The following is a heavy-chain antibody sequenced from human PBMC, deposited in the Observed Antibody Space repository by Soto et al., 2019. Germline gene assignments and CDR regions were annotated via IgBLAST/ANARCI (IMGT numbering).Heavy chain of an antibody. CDR1: GFTFSSYW. V-gene: IGHV3-74*01. CDR3: ARGLSGYYGFDY. J-gene: IGHJ4*02. D-gene: IGHD5-12*01. CDR2: IKGDGTNT. Sequence: GGSLRLSCAASGFTFSSYWMHWVRQVPGKGLVWVSRIKGDGTNTGYADSVKGRFTISRDNVKNTLYLQINSLRAEDTAVYYCARGLSGYYGFDYWGQGTLVTVSS.